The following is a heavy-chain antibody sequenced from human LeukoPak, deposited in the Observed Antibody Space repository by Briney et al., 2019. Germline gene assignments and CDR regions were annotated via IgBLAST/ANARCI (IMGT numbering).Heavy chain of an antibody. J-gene: IGHJ4*02. CDR1: GYTFTSYG. D-gene: IGHD2-15*01. CDR3: ARDEGVVVVAAKGIDY. CDR2: INPSGGST. V-gene: IGHV1-46*01. Sequence: ASVKVSCKASGYTFTSYGISWVRQAPGQGLEWMGIINPSGGSTSYAQKFQGRVTMTRDMSTSTVYMELSSLRSEDTAVYYCARDEGVVVVAAKGIDYWGQGTLVTVSS.